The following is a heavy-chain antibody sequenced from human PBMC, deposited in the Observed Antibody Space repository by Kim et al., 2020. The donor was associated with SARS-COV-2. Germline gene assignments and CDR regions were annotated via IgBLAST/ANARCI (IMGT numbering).Heavy chain of an antibody. Sequence: SQTLSLTCDISGDRVSSNSASWSWIRQSPSRGLEWLGRTYYRSKWYNEYAVSVKSRVTINPDTSKNRFSLQLSSVTPEDTAVYYCARTPSGRGAFDIWGQGTVVTVSS. CDR2: TYYRSKWYN. J-gene: IGHJ3*02. CDR1: GDRVSSNSAS. D-gene: IGHD1-26*01. CDR3: ARTPSGRGAFDI. V-gene: IGHV6-1*01.